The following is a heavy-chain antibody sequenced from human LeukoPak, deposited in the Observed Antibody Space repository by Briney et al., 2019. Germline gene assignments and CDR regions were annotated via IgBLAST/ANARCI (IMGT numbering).Heavy chain of an antibody. Sequence: GGSLRLSCAASGFTFSSYSMNWVRQAPGKGLEWVSSISGSSSYIYYADSVKGRFTISRDNAKNSLYLQMNSLRAEDTAVYYCARAAASAEYFQHWGQGTLVTVSS. V-gene: IGHV3-21*01. J-gene: IGHJ1*01. CDR3: ARAAASAEYFQH. D-gene: IGHD6-13*01. CDR1: GFTFSSYS. CDR2: ISGSSSYI.